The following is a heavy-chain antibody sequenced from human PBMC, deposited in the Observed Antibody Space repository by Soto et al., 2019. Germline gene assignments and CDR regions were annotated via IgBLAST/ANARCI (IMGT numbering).Heavy chain of an antibody. D-gene: IGHD6-13*01. J-gene: IGHJ4*02. CDR2: INHSGST. CDR3: KIAAAGTDRDY. Sequence: SETLSLTCAVYGGSFSGYYWSWIRQPPGKGLEWIGEINHSGSTNYNPSLKSRVTISVDTSKNQFSLKLSSVTAADTAVYYCKIAAAGTDRDYWGQGTLVTVSS. CDR1: GGSFSGYY. V-gene: IGHV4-34*01.